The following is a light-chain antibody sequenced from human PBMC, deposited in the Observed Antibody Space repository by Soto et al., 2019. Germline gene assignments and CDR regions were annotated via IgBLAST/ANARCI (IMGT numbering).Light chain of an antibody. Sequence: QSALTQPPSASGSPGQSVTISCAGTSNNVGSYDYVSWYRQHPGHAPKLLIYEVTKRPSGVPDRFSGSKSGTTASLTVSGLQAEDEADYYCSSFVGVNSYVFGTGTKVTVL. CDR3: SSFVGVNSYV. CDR2: EVT. V-gene: IGLV2-8*01. J-gene: IGLJ1*01. CDR1: SNNVGSYDY.